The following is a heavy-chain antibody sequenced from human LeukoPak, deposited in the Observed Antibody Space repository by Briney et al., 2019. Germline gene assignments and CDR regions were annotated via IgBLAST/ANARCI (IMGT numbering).Heavy chain of an antibody. CDR1: GSSLSNYA. Sequence: GRPLRLSCVVSGSSLSNYAMSWVRQAPGKALACGSYNRERSGTPTYVDSVKGRFTISRDNSKNTLYLQMNSLRAEDTAVYYCAKDRLVRGVIFLNPTKKRNWFDPWGQGTLVTVSS. CDR3: AKDRLVRGVIFLNPTKKRNWFDP. CDR2: NRERSGTP. V-gene: IGHV3-23*01. J-gene: IGHJ5*02. D-gene: IGHD3-10*01.